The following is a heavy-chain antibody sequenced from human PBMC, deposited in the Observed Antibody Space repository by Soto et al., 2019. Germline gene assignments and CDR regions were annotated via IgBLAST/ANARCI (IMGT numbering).Heavy chain of an antibody. Sequence: PSETLSLTGAVSGGSISSGGYSWSWIRQPPGKGLEWIGYIYHSGSTYYNPPLKSRVTISVDRSKNQFSLKLSSVTAADTAVYRCARASAYCGGDCYWGDAFDIWGQGTMVTVSS. V-gene: IGHV4-30-2*01. J-gene: IGHJ3*02. CDR1: GGSISSGGYS. CDR2: IYHSGST. CDR3: ARASAYCGGDCYWGDAFDI. D-gene: IGHD2-21*02.